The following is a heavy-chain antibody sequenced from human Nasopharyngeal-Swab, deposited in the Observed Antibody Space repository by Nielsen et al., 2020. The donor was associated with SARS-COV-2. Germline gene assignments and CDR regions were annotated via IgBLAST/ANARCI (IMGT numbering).Heavy chain of an antibody. CDR3: AKDRNSAYYYYYMDV. CDR2: VSGRDST. Sequence: RQPPGKGLEWVSSVSGRDSTYYADSVKGRFTISRDISKNTLYLQMNSLRAEDTAVYYCAKDRNSAYYYYYMDVWGKGTTVTVSS. J-gene: IGHJ6*03. D-gene: IGHD1-26*01. V-gene: IGHV3-23*01.